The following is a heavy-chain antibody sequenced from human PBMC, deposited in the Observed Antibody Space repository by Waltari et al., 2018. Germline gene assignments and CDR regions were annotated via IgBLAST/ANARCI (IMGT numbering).Heavy chain of an antibody. CDR3: AHSDYRSSWYTMDV. CDR1: GYTFISNG. D-gene: IGHD6-13*01. V-gene: IGHV1-18*01. Sequence: VKLVQSGGEVKKPGASVKVSCKASGYTFISNGISWVGQAPGQGLEGVGWGTEYDENKKYARKFQGRVSLTADTATNTAYMELTSLTADDTAVYYCAHSDYRSSWYTMDVWGQGTTVSVSS. CDR2: GTEYDENK. J-gene: IGHJ6*02.